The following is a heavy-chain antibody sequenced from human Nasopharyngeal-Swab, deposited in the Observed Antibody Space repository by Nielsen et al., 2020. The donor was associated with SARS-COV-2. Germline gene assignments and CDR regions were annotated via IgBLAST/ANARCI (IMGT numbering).Heavy chain of an antibody. J-gene: IGHJ6*02. CDR1: GFTFSSYG. Sequence: GESLKISCAASGFTFSSYGRHLVRQAPGKGLEWVAFIRYDGSNKYYAESVKGRFTISRDNAENSLYLQMNSLRAEDTAVYYCARITLHELPQIRNYYYYGMDVWGQGTTVTVSS. D-gene: IGHD4-23*01. CDR2: IRYDGSNK. V-gene: IGHV3-30*02. CDR3: ARITLHELPQIRNYYYYGMDV.